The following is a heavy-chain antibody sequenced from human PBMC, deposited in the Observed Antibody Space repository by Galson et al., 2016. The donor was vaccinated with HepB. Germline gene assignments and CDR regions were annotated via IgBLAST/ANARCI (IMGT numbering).Heavy chain of an antibody. V-gene: IGHV5-51*03. CDR2: IYPPYSET. CDR3: ASPAGSSSSNFHFDC. J-gene: IGHJ4*02. Sequence: QSGAEVKKPGEPLTIACEGFGYDFTKYWIGWVRQMPGKGPEWMGIIYPPYSETRYSPSFQGQVTISADKSINTAYLQWRSLKTSDTAIYYCASPAGSSSSNFHFDCWGQGTLVTVSS. D-gene: IGHD6-6*01. CDR1: GYDFTKYW.